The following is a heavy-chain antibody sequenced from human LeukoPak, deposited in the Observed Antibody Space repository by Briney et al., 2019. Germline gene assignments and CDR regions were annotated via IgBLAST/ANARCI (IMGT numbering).Heavy chain of an antibody. CDR1: GFTFSSYG. CDR3: ARDPPDSSGYLTGFDY. J-gene: IGHJ4*02. Sequence: GGSLRLSCAASGFTFSSYGMHWVRQAPGKGLEWEAVIWYDGSNKYYADSVKGRFTISRDNSKNTLYLQMNSLRAEDTAVYYCARDPPDSSGYLTGFDYWGQGTLVTVSS. CDR2: IWYDGSNK. D-gene: IGHD3-22*01. V-gene: IGHV3-33*01.